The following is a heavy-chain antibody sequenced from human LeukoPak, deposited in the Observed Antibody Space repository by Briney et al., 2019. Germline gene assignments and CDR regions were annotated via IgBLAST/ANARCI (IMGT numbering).Heavy chain of an antibody. CDR1: RYTFTDYY. J-gene: IGHJ4*02. D-gene: IGHD2-2*01. V-gene: IGHV1-2*02. Sequence: GASVKVSCKASRYTFTDYYMHWVRQAPGQGFEWMGWINPNDGDTNYAQKFQGRVTMTRDTSISTAHMEVGRLRSDDTAVYYCARANFLYCSSTTCLFDYWGQGTLVTVSS. CDR3: ARANFLYCSSTTCLFDY. CDR2: INPNDGDT.